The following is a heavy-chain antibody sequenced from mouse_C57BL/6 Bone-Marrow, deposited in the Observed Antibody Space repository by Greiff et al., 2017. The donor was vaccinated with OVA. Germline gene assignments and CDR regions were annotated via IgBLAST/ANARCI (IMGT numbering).Heavy chain of an antibody. J-gene: IGHJ2*01. CDR1: GYTFTSYW. D-gene: IGHD1-1*01. CDR3: ARGVYYYGSREYRC. Sequence: QVQLQQPGAELVKPGASVKLSCKASGYTFTSYWMHWVKQRPGQGLEWIGMIHPNSGSTNYNEKFKSKATLTVDKSSSTAYMQLSSLTSEDSVVYYCARGVYYYGSREYRCWGQGATLTVSS. CDR2: IHPNSGST. V-gene: IGHV1-64*01.